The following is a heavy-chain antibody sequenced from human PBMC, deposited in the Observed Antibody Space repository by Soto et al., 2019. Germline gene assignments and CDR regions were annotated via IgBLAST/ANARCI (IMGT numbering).Heavy chain of an antibody. CDR1: GFSLSTYA. D-gene: IGHD3-10*01. Sequence: PGGSLRLSCAASGFSLSTYAMMWVRQAPGKGQEWVAGMTGSGNDIRYADPVKGRFTISKDNSKNTLYLQMNSLRAEDTAIYYCVKVRGGFYTYYFDYWGQGTLVTVSS. CDR2: MTGSGNDI. CDR3: VKVRGGFYTYYFDY. V-gene: IGHV3-23*05. J-gene: IGHJ4*02.